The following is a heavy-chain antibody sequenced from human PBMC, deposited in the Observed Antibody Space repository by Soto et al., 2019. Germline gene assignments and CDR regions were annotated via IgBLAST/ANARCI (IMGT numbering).Heavy chain of an antibody. D-gene: IGHD6-13*01. J-gene: IGHJ6*02. V-gene: IGHV1-69*06. CDR3: ASLIAAAGTTFGYYYYGMDV. CDR2: IIPIFGTA. Sequence: QVQLVQSGAEVKKPGSSVKVSCKASGGTFSSYAISWVRQAPGQGLEWMGGIIPIFGTANYAQKFQGRVTITADKSTSTAYMELSSLRSVDTAVYYCASLIAAAGTTFGYYYYGMDVWAQGTTVTVSS. CDR1: GGTFSSYA.